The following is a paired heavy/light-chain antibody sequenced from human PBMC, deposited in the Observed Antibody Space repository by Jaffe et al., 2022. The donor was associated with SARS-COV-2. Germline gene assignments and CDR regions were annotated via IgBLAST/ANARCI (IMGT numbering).Heavy chain of an antibody. CDR1: GFTFSTHG. CDR2: INSGGST. Sequence: EVQLVESGGGLVQPGGSLRFSCAASGFTFSTHGLSWVRQAPGKGLEWVSGINSGGSTFYADSVKGRFTISRDNSKNTLYLQMDSLRAEDTALYYCAKGRYSVYGPFDSWGQGTLVTVSS. J-gene: IGHJ4*02. CDR3: AKGRYSVYGPFDS. D-gene: IGHD2-15*01. V-gene: IGHV3-23*04.
Light chain of an antibody. V-gene: IGKV3-11*01. Sequence: EIVLTQSPATLSLSPGERATLSCRASQSVSSQLAWYQQKPGQAPRLLIYDASNRATGITDRFSGSGSGTDFTLTISRLEPEDFAVYYCQQRSSWPPTFGQGTKLEIK. J-gene: IGKJ2*01. CDR3: QQRSSWPPT. CDR1: QSVSSQ. CDR2: DAS.